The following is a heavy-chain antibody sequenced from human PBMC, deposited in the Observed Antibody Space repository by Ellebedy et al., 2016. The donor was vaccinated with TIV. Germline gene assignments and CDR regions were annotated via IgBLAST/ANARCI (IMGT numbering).Heavy chain of an antibody. CDR3: AHRFDSSGSDNWFDP. CDR1: GFSLSTSGVG. Sequence: SGPTLVXPPQTLTLTCTFSGFSLSTSGVGVGWIRQPPGKALEWLALIYWNDDKRYSPSLKSRLTITKDTSKNQVVLTMTNMDPVDTATYYCAHRFDSSGSDNWFDPWGQGTLVTVSS. CDR2: IYWNDDK. J-gene: IGHJ5*02. D-gene: IGHD3-22*01. V-gene: IGHV2-5*01.